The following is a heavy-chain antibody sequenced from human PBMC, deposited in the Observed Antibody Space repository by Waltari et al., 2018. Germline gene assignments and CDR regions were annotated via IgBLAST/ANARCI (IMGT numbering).Heavy chain of an antibody. CDR1: GFAFREAY. V-gene: IGHV3-11*04. D-gene: IGHD5-18*01. J-gene: IGHJ4*02. Sequence: QVQLVGYGGGWVKPGGSLGLACGASGFAFREAYMSWYRQAPGKGLDWVSYISSSGSTIYYADSVKGRFTISRDNAKNSLYLQMNSLRAEDTAVYYCATRGGYSYGYGYWGQGTLVTVSS. CDR2: ISSSGSTI. CDR3: ATRGGYSYGYGY.